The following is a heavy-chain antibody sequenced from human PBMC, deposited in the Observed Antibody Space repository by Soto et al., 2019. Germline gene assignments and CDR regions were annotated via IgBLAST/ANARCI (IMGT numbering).Heavy chain of an antibody. CDR3: ASGPRGFDY. Sequence: EVQLVESGGGLVQPGGSLRLSCAAAEFTVSSNYMSWVRQAPGKGLEWVSVIYTGGSTWYADSVKGRFTISRDNSKNTLYLLINTLRAEDTAVYYCASGPRGFDYWGQGTLVTVSS. V-gene: IGHV3-66*01. J-gene: IGHJ4*02. CDR1: EFTVSSNY. CDR2: IYTGGST. D-gene: IGHD7-27*01.